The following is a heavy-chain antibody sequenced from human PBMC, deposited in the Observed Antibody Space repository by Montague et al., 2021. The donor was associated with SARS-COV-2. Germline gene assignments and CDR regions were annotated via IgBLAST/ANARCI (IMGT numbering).Heavy chain of an antibody. J-gene: IGHJ4*02. CDR2: LFYSGSS. Sequence: SETLSLTCTVAGGSISSSNYYWVWIRQPPGKGLEWIGNLFYSGSSFYNPSLKSPITVSVDTSKNPFSLRLSSVTAADTAVYYCVGEWLAIYYFDFWGQGTLVTVSS. CDR1: GGSISSSNYY. CDR3: VGEWLAIYYFDF. V-gene: IGHV4-39*01. D-gene: IGHD6-19*01.